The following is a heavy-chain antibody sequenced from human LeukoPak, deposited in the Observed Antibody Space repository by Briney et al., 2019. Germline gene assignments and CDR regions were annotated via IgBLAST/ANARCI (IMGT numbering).Heavy chain of an antibody. J-gene: IGHJ4*02. CDR2: IYYSGST. V-gene: IGHV4-31*03. CDR1: GGSISSGGYY. Sequence: PSGTLSLTCTDSGGSISSGGYYWSWIRQHPGKGLEWIGYIYYSGSTYYNPSLKSRVTISVDTSKNQFSLKLSSVTAADTAVYYCARATGRYSYGLGVDYFDYWGQGTLVTVSS. D-gene: IGHD5-18*01. CDR3: ARATGRYSYGLGVDYFDY.